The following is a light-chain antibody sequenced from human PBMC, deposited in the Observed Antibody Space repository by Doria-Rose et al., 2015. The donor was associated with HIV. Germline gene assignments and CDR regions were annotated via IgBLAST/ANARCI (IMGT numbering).Light chain of an antibody. J-gene: IGKJ3*01. CDR2: ASS. CDR3: QQSHTTLFT. V-gene: IGKV1-39*01. Sequence: DIRVTQSPSSLSTSVGGRVTVTCRASQNIGTSLNWYQQKPGRAPKLLIYASSSLQSGVPSRFSGSGSGTDFTLSISSLQPEDFATYYCQQSHTTLFTFGPGTRVDIK. CDR1: QNIGTS.